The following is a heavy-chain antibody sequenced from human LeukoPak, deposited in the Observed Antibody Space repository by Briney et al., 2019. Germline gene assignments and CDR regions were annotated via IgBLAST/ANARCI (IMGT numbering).Heavy chain of an antibody. CDR3: ARDRRYYDILTGYPLGGCAFDI. J-gene: IGHJ3*02. CDR1: GYTFTSYG. CDR2: ISAYNGNT. V-gene: IGHV1-18*01. Sequence: ASVKVSCKASGYTFTSYGISWVRQAPGQGLEWMGWISAYNGNTNYAQKLQGRVTMTTDTSTSTAYMELRSLRSEDTAVYYCARDRRYYDILTGYPLGGCAFDIWGQGTMVTVSS. D-gene: IGHD3-9*01.